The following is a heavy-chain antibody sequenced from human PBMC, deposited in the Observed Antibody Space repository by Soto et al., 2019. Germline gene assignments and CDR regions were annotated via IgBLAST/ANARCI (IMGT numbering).Heavy chain of an antibody. J-gene: IGHJ5*02. CDR3: ARVEGQGWFDP. CDR2: INPSGGST. CDR1: GYTFTSYY. Sequence: QVQLVQSGAEVKKPGASVKVSCKASGYTFTSYYMHWVRQAPGQGLEWMGIINPSGGSTSYAQKFEGRVTMTRDTSTSTVYMELSSLRSEDTAVYYCARVEGQGWFDPWGQGTLVTVSS. V-gene: IGHV1-46*01.